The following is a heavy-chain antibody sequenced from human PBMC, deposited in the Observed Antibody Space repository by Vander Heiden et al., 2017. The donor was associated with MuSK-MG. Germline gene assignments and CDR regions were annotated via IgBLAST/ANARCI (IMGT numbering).Heavy chain of an antibody. D-gene: IGHD3-16*01. V-gene: IGHV4-34*01. Sequence: QVQLQQWGAGLLKPSETLSLTCAVDGGSFSGYYWSGSRRRPGKGLEWMGESNHSGSTNYNPSLKSRVTISVDTSKNQFSLKLSSVTAADTAVYYCARGVVGGTRGYYYMDVWGKGTTVTVSS. CDR1: GGSFSGYY. CDR2: SNHSGST. J-gene: IGHJ6*03. CDR3: ARGVVGGTRGYYYMDV.